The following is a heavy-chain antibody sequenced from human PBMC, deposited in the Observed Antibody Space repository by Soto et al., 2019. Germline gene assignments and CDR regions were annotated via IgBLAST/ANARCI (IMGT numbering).Heavy chain of an antibody. V-gene: IGHV3-11*01. CDR1: GFTFSDYY. D-gene: IGHD3-22*01. Sequence: QVQLVESGGGWVEPGGSLRLSCAASGFTFSDYYMNWIRQAPGKGLEWTSFISASGSTIYYADSVKGRFTISRDNAKNSLYLQVNSLRVEDTAVYYWARDLCRSSSCYERWFDPWGQGTLVTVSS. CDR3: ARDLCRSSSCYERWFDP. J-gene: IGHJ5*02. CDR2: ISASGSTI.